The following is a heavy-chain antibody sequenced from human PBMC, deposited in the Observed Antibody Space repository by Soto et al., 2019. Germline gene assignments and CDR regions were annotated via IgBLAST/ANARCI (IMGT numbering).Heavy chain of an antibody. V-gene: IGHV1-69*06. Sequence: ASVKVSCKASGGTFSTYALSWVRQAPGQGLEWMGGIIPIFDTSHYAQKFQDRVTITADKSTSTAYMELSSLRSEDTAVYYCARGGPIPIDAFDIWGQGTVVTVS. D-gene: IGHD3-16*01. CDR1: GGTFSTYA. CDR3: ARGGPIPIDAFDI. CDR2: IIPIFDTS. J-gene: IGHJ3*02.